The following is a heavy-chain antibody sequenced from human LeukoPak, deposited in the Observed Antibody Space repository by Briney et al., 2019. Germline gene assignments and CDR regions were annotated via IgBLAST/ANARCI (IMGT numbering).Heavy chain of an antibody. J-gene: IGHJ4*02. D-gene: IGHD1-26*01. CDR2: IYSGGST. V-gene: IGHV3-53*01. CDR1: GFTVSRNY. CDR3: ARGIVGPTGDY. Sequence: GGSLRLSCAASGFTVSRNYMAWVRQAPGQGLEWVSVIYSGGSTYYADSVKGRFTISRDNAKNTLYLQMNGLRAEDTAVYYCARGIVGPTGDYWGQGTLVTVSS.